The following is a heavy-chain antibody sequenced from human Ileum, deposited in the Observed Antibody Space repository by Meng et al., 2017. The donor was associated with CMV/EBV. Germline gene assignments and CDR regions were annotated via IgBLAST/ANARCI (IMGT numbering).Heavy chain of an antibody. J-gene: IGHJ4*02. D-gene: IGHD6-13*01. CDR2: IKCDGSGA. Sequence: GESLKISCAASGFAFNNEWMHWVRQAPGKGLEWVSRIKCDGSGATYPDSVKGRFTISRDNSKNTLYLQMNSPRVEDTAVYYCAKDKHIAAADYWGQGTLVTVSS. CDR3: AKDKHIAAADY. V-gene: IGHV3-74*03. CDR1: GFAFNNEW.